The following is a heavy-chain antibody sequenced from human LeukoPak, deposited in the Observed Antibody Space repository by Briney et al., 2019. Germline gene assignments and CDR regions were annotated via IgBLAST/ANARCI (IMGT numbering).Heavy chain of an antibody. CDR3: ARTRAHSSSWYFP. CDR2: IYSSGST. J-gene: IGHJ5*02. CDR1: GGSISSYY. D-gene: IGHD6-13*01. V-gene: IGHV4-4*09. Sequence: PSETLSLTCTVSGGSISSYYWSWIRQPPGKGLEWIGYIYSSGSTNYNPSLKSRVTMSVDTSKNQFSLKLSSVTAADTAVYYCARTRAHSSSWYFPWGQGTLVTASS.